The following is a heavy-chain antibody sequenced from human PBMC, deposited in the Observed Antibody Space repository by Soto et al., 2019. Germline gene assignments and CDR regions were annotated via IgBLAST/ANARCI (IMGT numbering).Heavy chain of an antibody. J-gene: IGHJ4*02. CDR2: ISSSSSYI. D-gene: IGHD6-19*01. V-gene: IGHV3-21*01. CDR1: GFTFSSYS. CDR3: ARDGFSSGTSI. Sequence: PGGSLRLSCAASGFTFSSYSMNWVRQAPGKGLEWVSSISSSSSYIYYADSVKGRFTISRDNAKNSLYLQMNRLRAEDTDVYYCARDGFSSGTSIWGQGTLATVSS.